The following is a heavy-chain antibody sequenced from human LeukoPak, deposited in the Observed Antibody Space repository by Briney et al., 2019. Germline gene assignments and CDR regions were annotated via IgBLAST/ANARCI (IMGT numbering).Heavy chain of an antibody. Sequence: SQTLSLTCAISGDSVSSKSAAWNWIRQSPSRGLEWLGRTYFRSKWYNEYAASVKSRITINPDTSKSQFSLQLNSVTSEDTAVYYCAGSFSGAIDYWGQGTLVTVSS. V-gene: IGHV6-1*01. D-gene: IGHD3-10*01. CDR2: TYFRSKWYN. CDR1: GDSVSSKSAA. J-gene: IGHJ4*02. CDR3: AGSFSGAIDY.